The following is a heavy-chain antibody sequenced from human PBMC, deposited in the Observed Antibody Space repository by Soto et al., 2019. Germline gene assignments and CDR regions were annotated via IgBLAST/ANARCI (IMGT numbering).Heavy chain of an antibody. CDR2: ISYDGSNK. Sequence: GGSLRLSCAASGFTFSSYAMHWVRQAPGKGLEWVAVISYDGSNKYYADSVKGRFTISRDNSKNTLYLQMNSLRAEDTAVYYCARESYGDYFDYWGQGTLVTVSS. V-gene: IGHV3-30-3*01. CDR1: GFTFSSYA. CDR3: ARESYGDYFDY. D-gene: IGHD4-17*01. J-gene: IGHJ4*02.